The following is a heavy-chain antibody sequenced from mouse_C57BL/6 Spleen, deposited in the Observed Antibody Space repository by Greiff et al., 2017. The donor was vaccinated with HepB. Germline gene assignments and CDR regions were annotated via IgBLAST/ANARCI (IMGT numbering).Heavy chain of an antibody. V-gene: IGHV5-16*01. CDR2: INYDGSST. Sequence: EVKLVESEGGLVQPGSSMKLSCTASGFTFSDYYMAWVRQVPEKGLEWVANINYDGSSTYYLDSLKSRFIISRDNAKNILYLQMSSLKSEDTATYYCARRFDYSYYFDYWGQGTTLTVSS. CDR1: GFTFSDYY. CDR3: ARRFDYSYYFDY. D-gene: IGHD1-1*01. J-gene: IGHJ2*01.